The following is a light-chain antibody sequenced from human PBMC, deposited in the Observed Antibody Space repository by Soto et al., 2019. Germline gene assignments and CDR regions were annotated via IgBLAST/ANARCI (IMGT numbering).Light chain of an antibody. CDR1: QSISTW. J-gene: IGKJ2*02. CDR2: DAS. Sequence: DIQLTQSPSTLSASVGGRVTITCRASQSISTWVAWYQQRPGKAPKLLIYDASSLKGGVPSRFSGSGSGTDFTLTISSLQPDDFATYYCQQYSGYSGTFGQGTKLEIK. V-gene: IGKV1-5*01. CDR3: QQYSGYSGT.